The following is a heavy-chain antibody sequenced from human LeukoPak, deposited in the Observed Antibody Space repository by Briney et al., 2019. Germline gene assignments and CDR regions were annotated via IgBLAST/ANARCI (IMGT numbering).Heavy chain of an antibody. CDR1: GYTFTGYY. Sequence: ASVKVSCKASGYTFTGYYMHWVRQAPGQGLEWMGWINPNSGGTNYAQKFQGRVTMTRDTSISTAYMELSRLRSDDTAVYYCARMSIVVVPAAMGVWFDPWGQGTLVTVSS. CDR3: ARMSIVVVPAAMGVWFDP. V-gene: IGHV1-2*02. J-gene: IGHJ5*02. CDR2: INPNSGGT. D-gene: IGHD2-2*01.